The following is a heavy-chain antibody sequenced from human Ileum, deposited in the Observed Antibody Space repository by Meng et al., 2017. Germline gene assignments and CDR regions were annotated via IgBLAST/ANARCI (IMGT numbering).Heavy chain of an antibody. V-gene: IGHV4-30-4*01. CDR3: ARERRHYYGSGSFDY. J-gene: IGHJ4*02. D-gene: IGHD3-10*01. Sequence: QVQLQESGPGLVKPSQTLSLTRTVSGGSISSGGYYWSWIHQPPGQGLEWIGYIYYSGSTYYNPSLKSRLTISVDTSKNQFSLKLSSVTAADTAVYYCARERRHYYGSGSFDYWGQGILVTVSS. CDR1: GGSISSGGYY. CDR2: IYYSGST.